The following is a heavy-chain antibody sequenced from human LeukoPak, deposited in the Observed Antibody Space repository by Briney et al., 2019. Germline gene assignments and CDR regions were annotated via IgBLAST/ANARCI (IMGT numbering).Heavy chain of an antibody. CDR1: GGSISSGDYY. V-gene: IGHV4-30-4*02. CDR3: ARGSAARGRYYYYGMDV. Sequence: SETLSLTCTVSGGSISSGDYYWSWIRQPPGKGLEWIGYIYYSGSTYYNPSLKSRVTISVDTSKNQFSLKLSSVTAADTAVYYCARGSAARGRYYYYGMDVWGQGTTVTVSS. CDR2: IYYSGST. D-gene: IGHD2-2*01. J-gene: IGHJ6*02.